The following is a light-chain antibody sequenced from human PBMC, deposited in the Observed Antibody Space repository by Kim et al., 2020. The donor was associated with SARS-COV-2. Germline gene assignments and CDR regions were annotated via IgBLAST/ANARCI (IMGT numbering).Light chain of an antibody. V-gene: IGLV3-1*01. CDR1: KLGDKY. CDR2: QHN. CDR3: QAWDSSTVV. J-gene: IGLJ2*01. Sequence: SYELTQPPSVSVSPLPTASITCSVDKLGDKYACWYQQKPGQSPVLVIYQHNKRLSGIPERFSGSNSGNTATLTISGTQAMDEADDYCQAWDSSTVVFGGGTQLTVL.